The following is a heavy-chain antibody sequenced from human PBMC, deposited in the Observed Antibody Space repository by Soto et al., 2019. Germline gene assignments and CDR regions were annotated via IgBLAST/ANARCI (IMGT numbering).Heavy chain of an antibody. Sequence: GXLGLSCAGSGFTFSTYTMSWVRQPPGKGLEWVSAVLQTGSSTFYADSVKGRFTISRDNSKNTLYLQMNNLRAEDTAVYYCAKDFTPDGYWDFDYWGQGTLVTVSS. D-gene: IGHD4-17*01. CDR1: GFTFSTYT. V-gene: IGHV3-23*01. J-gene: IGHJ4*02. CDR3: AKDFTPDGYWDFDY. CDR2: VLQTGSST.